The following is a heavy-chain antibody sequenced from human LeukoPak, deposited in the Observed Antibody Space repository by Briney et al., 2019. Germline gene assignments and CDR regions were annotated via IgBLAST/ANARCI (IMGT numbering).Heavy chain of an antibody. CDR2: INPSGGST. CDR1: GYTFTSYY. J-gene: IGHJ3*02. D-gene: IGHD1-7*01. V-gene: IGHV1-46*01. Sequence: ASVKVSCKASGYTFTSYYMHWVRQAPGQGLEWMGIINPSGGSTSYAQKFQGRVTMTRDMSTSTVYMELSSLRSEDTAVYYCGRHIYPWKYADGFDIWGQGTMVTVSS. CDR3: GRHIYPWKYADGFDI.